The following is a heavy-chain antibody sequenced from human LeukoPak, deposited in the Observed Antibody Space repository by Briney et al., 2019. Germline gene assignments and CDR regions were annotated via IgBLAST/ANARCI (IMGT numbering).Heavy chain of an antibody. V-gene: IGHV4-59*01. CDR2: TYYSGST. D-gene: IGHD6-19*01. Sequence: PETLSLTCTVSGGSISSYYWSWIRLPPGKGLEWIGYTYYSGSTNYNPSLKSRVTISVDTSKNQFSLKLSSVTAADTAVYYCARIAVTGLQYYYYYMDVWGKGTTVTISS. CDR1: GGSISSYY. J-gene: IGHJ6*03. CDR3: ARIAVTGLQYYYYYMDV.